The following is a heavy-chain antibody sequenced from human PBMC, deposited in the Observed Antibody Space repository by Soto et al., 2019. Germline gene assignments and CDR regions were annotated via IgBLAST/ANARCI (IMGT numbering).Heavy chain of an antibody. CDR3: AKAPRKYCSGGSCSYFDY. CDR2: IIPILGIA. CDR1: GGTFSSYT. V-gene: IGHV1-69*02. Sequence: SVKVSCKASGGTFSSYTISWVRQAPGQGLEWMGRIIPILGIANYAQKFQGRVTITADKSTSTAYMELSSLRSEDTAVYYCAKAPRKYCSGGSCSYFDYWGQGTLVTVSS. D-gene: IGHD2-15*01. J-gene: IGHJ4*02.